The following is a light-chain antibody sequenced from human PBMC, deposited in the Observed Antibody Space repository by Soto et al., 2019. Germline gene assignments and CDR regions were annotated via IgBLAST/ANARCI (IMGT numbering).Light chain of an antibody. Sequence: QSVLTQPASVSGSPGQSITISCTGTSRYVGGYNYVSWYQQHPGKAPKLMIYEVSNRPSRVSNRFSGSKSGNTASLTISGLQAEDEADYYCSSYTRSSTSYVFGPGTTLTVL. V-gene: IGLV2-14*01. CDR3: SSYTRSSTSYV. CDR1: SRYVGGYNY. J-gene: IGLJ1*01. CDR2: EVS.